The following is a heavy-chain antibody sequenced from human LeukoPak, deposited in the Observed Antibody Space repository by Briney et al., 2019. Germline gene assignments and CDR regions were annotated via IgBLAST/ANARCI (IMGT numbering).Heavy chain of an antibody. J-gene: IGHJ4*02. V-gene: IGHV3-74*01. CDR3: AKAYCTNGVCYNSFDY. CDR2: SNGDGSGT. Sequence: PGGSLRLSCAASGLSFSNYWMHWVRQAPGKGLVWVSRSNGDGSGTDYADSVKGRFTISRDNAKNTLYLQMNSLRAEDTAVYYCAKAYCTNGVCYNSFDYWGQGTLVTVSS. D-gene: IGHD2-8*01. CDR1: GLSFSNYW.